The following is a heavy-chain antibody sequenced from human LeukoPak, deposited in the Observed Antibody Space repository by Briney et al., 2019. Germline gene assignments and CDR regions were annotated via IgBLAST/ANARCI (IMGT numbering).Heavy chain of an antibody. V-gene: IGHV3-23*01. Sequence: GGSLRLSCAASGFTFSSYAMSWVRQAPGKGLEWVSAISGSGGSTYYADSVKGRFTISRDNSKNTLYLQMNSLRAEDTAVYYCARAQDSSSWYVWDYWGQGTLVTVSS. CDR2: ISGSGGST. CDR1: GFTFSSYA. J-gene: IGHJ4*02. CDR3: ARAQDSSSWYVWDY. D-gene: IGHD6-13*01.